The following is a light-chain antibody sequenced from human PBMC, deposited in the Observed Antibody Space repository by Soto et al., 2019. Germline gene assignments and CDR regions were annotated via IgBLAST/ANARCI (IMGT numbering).Light chain of an antibody. Sequence: EIVLTQSPGTLSLSPGEGATLSCRASQSLSTSYLAWYQQKPGQAPRLLIYDTSTRATGIADRFSGSGSGADFTLTISRLEPEDFAVYYCQQYGRSPVTFGGGTKVEIK. J-gene: IGKJ4*01. CDR3: QQYGRSPVT. CDR1: QSLSTSY. V-gene: IGKV3-20*01. CDR2: DTS.